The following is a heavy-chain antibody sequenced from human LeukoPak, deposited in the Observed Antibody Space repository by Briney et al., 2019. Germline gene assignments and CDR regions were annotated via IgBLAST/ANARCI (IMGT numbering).Heavy chain of an antibody. J-gene: IGHJ4*02. D-gene: IGHD6-6*01. Sequence: PSETLSLTCTVSGASISSSDDYWGWIRQPPGKGLEWIGSVSHSGNSFYNPSLRSRLTISVDTSKDQLSLKLTSVTAADTAVYYCVRRQLVRLYFDLWGQGTLLTVSS. CDR3: VRRQLVRLYFDL. V-gene: IGHV4-39*01. CDR1: GASISSSDDY. CDR2: VSHSGNS.